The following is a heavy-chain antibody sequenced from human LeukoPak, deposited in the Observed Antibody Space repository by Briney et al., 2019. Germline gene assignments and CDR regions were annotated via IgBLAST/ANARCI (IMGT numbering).Heavy chain of an antibody. D-gene: IGHD5-18*01. CDR3: ARGGQLWYAFDI. Sequence: SETLSLTCAVYGGSFSGYYWSWIRQPPGKGLEWIGEINHSGSTNYNPSLKSRVTISVDTSKNQFSLKLSSVTAADTAVYYCARGGQLWYAFDIWGQGTMVTVPS. V-gene: IGHV4-34*01. J-gene: IGHJ3*02. CDR2: INHSGST. CDR1: GGSFSGYY.